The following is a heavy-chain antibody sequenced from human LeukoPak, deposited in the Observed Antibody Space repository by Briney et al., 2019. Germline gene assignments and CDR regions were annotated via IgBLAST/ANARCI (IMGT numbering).Heavy chain of an antibody. Sequence: GRSLRLSCTASGFTFSSYGMHWVRQAPGKGLEWVAVISYDGSNKYYADSVKGRFTISRDNSKNTLYLQMNSLRAEDTAVYYCAKAVVVVVATTLPGSIDYWGQGTLVTVSS. CDR2: ISYDGSNK. J-gene: IGHJ4*02. V-gene: IGHV3-30*18. CDR3: AKAVVVVVATTLPGSIDY. CDR1: GFTFSSYG. D-gene: IGHD2-15*01.